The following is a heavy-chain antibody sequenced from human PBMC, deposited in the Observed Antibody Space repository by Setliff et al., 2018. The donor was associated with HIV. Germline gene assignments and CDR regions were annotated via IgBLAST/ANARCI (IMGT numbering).Heavy chain of an antibody. V-gene: IGHV4-31*03. CDR1: GGSISSGDYY. J-gene: IGHJ6*03. Sequence: SETLSLTCTVSGGSISSGDYYWSWIRQHPGKGLEWIGYIYYSGSTYYNPSLKSRLTISIDTSKNQFSLNLSSVTAADTAVYYCARTYCYDKSGEGYMDVWGKGTTVTVSS. CDR3: ARTYCYDKSGEGYMDV. D-gene: IGHD3-22*01. CDR2: IYYSGST.